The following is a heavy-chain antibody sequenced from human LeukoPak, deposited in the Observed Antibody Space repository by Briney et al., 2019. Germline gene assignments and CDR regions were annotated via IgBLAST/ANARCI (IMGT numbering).Heavy chain of an antibody. J-gene: IGHJ6*03. CDR1: GYTFTGYY. D-gene: IGHD2-15*01. CDR3: ARVLRYCSGGNCHSGGLGYMDV. Sequence: ASVKVSCKASGYTFTGYYMHWVRQAPGQGLEWMGWINPNSGGTNYAQKFQGRVTMTRDTSISTAYMELSRLRSDDTAVYYCARVLRYCSGGNCHSGGLGYMDVWGKGTTVTISS. CDR2: INPNSGGT. V-gene: IGHV1-2*02.